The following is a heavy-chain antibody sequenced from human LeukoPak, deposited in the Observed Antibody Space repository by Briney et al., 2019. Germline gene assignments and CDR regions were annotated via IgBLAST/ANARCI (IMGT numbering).Heavy chain of an antibody. CDR2: IRYDGSNK. V-gene: IGHV3-33*01. CDR1: GFTFSSYG. CDR3: ARDSRYSSGSVGAFDI. D-gene: IGHD6-19*01. Sequence: VGSLRLSCAASGFTFSSYGMHWVRQAPGKGLEWVAVIRYDGSNKYYADSVKGRFTISRDNSKNTLYLQMNSLRAEDTAVYYCARDSRYSSGSVGAFDIWGQGTMVTVSS. J-gene: IGHJ3*02.